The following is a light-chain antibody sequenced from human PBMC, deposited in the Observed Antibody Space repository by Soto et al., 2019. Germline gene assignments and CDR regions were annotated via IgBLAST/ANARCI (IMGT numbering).Light chain of an antibody. J-gene: IGKJ5*01. CDR1: QSVGRN. Sequence: EIVMTQSPATLSVSPGERATLSCRASQSVGRNLAWYQQKPGQAPRLLLSGASTRATDIPARISGSGSGTELTLTISSLQSEDFSVYYCQQYNYWPTLTFGQGTRLEIK. CDR3: QQYNYWPTLT. CDR2: GAS. V-gene: IGKV3-15*01.